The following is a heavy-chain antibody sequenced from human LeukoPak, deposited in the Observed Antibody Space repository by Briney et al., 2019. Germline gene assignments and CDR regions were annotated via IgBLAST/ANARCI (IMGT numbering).Heavy chain of an antibody. V-gene: IGHV4-59*08. D-gene: IGHD3-22*01. Sequence: PSETLSLTCDVSGASISSYYWSWIRQPPGQRLEWIGYLYYTGSTKYNPSLRSRVTISVDTSKNQISLTLSSVTAADTAVYYCARHLIESGSAYYYAFDYWGQGTLVTVSA. J-gene: IGHJ4*02. CDR3: ARHLIESGSAYYYAFDY. CDR1: GASISSYY. CDR2: LYYTGST.